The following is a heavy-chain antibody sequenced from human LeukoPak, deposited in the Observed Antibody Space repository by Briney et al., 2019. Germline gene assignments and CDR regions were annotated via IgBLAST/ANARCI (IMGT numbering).Heavy chain of an antibody. V-gene: IGHV3-21*01. D-gene: IGHD2-15*01. Sequence: GGSLRLSCAASGFTFRNYNMNWVCQAPGKGLEWVSSISDNSNHIYYADSVKGRFTISRDNAKNSLYLQMSSLRAEDTAVYYCAGDYSVRLLDYWGQGTLVTVSS. CDR3: AGDYSVRLLDY. J-gene: IGHJ4*02. CDR1: GFTFRNYN. CDR2: ISDNSNHI.